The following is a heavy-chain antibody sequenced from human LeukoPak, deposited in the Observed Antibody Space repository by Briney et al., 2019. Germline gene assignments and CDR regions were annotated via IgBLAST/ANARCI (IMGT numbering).Heavy chain of an antibody. J-gene: IGHJ4*02. CDR2: IRSDGNQK. Sequence: GGSLRLSCAASGFTFSNAWMSWVRQAPGKGLQWVTYIRSDGNQKDYTDSVKGRFTISRDDSKNTLYLQMNSLSTEDTAVYYCAKPGPGGPPAYLDSWGQGTLVTVSS. D-gene: IGHD1-26*01. CDR1: GFTFSNAW. V-gene: IGHV3-30*02. CDR3: AKPGPGGPPAYLDS.